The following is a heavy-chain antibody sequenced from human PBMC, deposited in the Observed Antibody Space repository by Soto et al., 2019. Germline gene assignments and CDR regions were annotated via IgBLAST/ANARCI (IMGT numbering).Heavy chain of an antibody. V-gene: IGHV3-21*01. CDR1: GFTFSSYS. CDR2: ISSSSSYI. Sequence: GGSLRLSCAASGFTFSSYSMNWVRQAPGKGLEWVLSISSSSSYIYYADSVKGRFTISRDNAKNSLYLQMNSLRAEDTAVYYCARSGQYYYDSSGYYVDAFDIWGQGTMVTVSS. D-gene: IGHD3-22*01. J-gene: IGHJ3*02. CDR3: ARSGQYYYDSSGYYVDAFDI.